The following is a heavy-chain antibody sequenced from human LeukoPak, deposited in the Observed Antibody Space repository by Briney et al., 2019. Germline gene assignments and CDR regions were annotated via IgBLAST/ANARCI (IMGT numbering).Heavy chain of an antibody. CDR3: ARANSSSRQFDY. CDR2: IYTSGST. Sequence: SETLSLTCTVSGGSINGFYWSWIRQPAGKGLEWIGRIYTSGSTNYNPSLKGRVAMSVNTSKNEFSLNLTSVTAADTAMYYCARANSSSRQFDYWGQGTLVTVSS. J-gene: IGHJ4*02. D-gene: IGHD6-13*01. V-gene: IGHV4-4*07. CDR1: GGSINGFY.